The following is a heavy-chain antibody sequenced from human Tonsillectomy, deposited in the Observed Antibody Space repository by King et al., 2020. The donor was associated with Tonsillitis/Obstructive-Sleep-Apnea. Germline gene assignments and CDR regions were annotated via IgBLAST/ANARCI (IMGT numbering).Heavy chain of an antibody. CDR2: INPSGGST. CDR3: AKEGGVGLLRLGDLSSLGTYFDS. V-gene: IGHV1-46*01. D-gene: IGHD3-16*02. Sequence: QVQLVESEAEVKKPGASVKVSCKASGNTFSNYYMHWVRQAPGQGLEWMGIINPSGGSTSYAQKFQGRVTMTSDMSTRTIYMELSSLRSEETAVYYCAKEGGVGLLRLGDLSSLGTYFDSWGQGTLVTVSS. J-gene: IGHJ4*02. CDR1: GNTFSNYY.